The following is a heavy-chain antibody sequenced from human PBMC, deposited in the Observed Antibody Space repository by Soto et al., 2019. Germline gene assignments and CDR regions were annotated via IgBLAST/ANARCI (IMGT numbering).Heavy chain of an antibody. CDR1: GYTFTSYY. CDR2: INPSGGST. V-gene: IGHV1-46*01. Sequence: ASVKVSCKASGYTFTSYYMHWVRQAPGQGLEWMGIINPSGGSTSYAQKFQGRVTMTRDTSTSTVYMELSSLRSEDTAVYYCARDRATTFLEWLLLGPHYFDYWGQGTLVTVSS. CDR3: ARDRATTFLEWLLLGPHYFDY. D-gene: IGHD3-3*01. J-gene: IGHJ4*02.